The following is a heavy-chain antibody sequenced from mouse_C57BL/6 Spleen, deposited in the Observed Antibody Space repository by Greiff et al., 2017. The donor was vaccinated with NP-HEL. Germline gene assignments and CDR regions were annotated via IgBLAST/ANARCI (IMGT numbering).Heavy chain of an antibody. CDR2: ITHSGET. CDR1: GFPITSGYY. V-gene: IGHV12-3*01. CDR3: AGDREGYAMDY. Sequence: QVQLKQSGPGLVKPSQSLFLTCSITGFPITSGYYWIWIRQSPGKPLEWMGYITHSGETFYNPSLQSPISITRETSKNQFFLQLNSVTTEDTAMYYCAGDREGYAMDYWGQGTSVTVSS. J-gene: IGHJ4*01.